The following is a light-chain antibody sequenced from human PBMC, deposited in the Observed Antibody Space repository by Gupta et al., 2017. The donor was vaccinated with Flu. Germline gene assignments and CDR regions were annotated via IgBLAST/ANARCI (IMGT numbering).Light chain of an antibody. V-gene: IGKV4-1*01. CDR1: QPVYSSNPKNY. CDR3: PQYFVTSHN. Sequence: IYITQNPDSLAVTLAARATMNCRYSQPVYSSNPKNYLAWYPKRPGQRPRLPLYWAYTRHSRVPELFSGSGSGSDFALTINYGQAEYVALYVFPQYFVTSHNLGGGTNVEIK. CDR2: WAY. J-gene: IGKJ4*01.